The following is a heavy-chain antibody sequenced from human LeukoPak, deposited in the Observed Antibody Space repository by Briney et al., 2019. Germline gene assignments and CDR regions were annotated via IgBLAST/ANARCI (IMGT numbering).Heavy chain of an antibody. CDR2: IFYSGST. D-gene: IGHD2-15*01. CDR1: AGSIGSGGYY. CDR3: ARGRVVVVAATSYGMDV. V-gene: IGHV4-31*03. J-gene: IGHJ6*02. Sequence: SQTLSLTCTVSAGSIGSGGYYWSWIRQHPGKGLEWIGYIFYSGSTYYNPTLKSRVTISVDTSKNQFPMKLSSVTAADTAVYYCARGRVVVVAATSYGMDVWGQGTTVTVSS.